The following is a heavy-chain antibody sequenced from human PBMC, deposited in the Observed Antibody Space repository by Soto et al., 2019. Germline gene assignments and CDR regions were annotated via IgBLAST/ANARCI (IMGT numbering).Heavy chain of an antibody. CDR3: AREMTIFGVAPGGGVDV. V-gene: IGHV4-30-2*01. D-gene: IGHD3-3*01. CDR2: FYQTGRT. J-gene: IGHJ6*02. Sequence: QLQLQESGSGLVQPSQTLSLTCTASGGSISTSDYSWTWIRQPPGGGLEWIGSFYQTGRTYVIPSLKSRVTMSLDKSKNQFSLNLTSVTAADTALYYCAREMTIFGVAPGGGVDVWGQGTTVTVSS. CDR1: GGSISTSDYS.